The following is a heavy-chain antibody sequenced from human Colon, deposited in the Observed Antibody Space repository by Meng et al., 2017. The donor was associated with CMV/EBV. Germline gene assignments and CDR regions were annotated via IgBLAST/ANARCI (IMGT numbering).Heavy chain of an antibody. V-gene: IGHV3-23*03. Sequence: SGFAFSDYSMNWVRQAPGGGLEWLSIFYRQSRAKYYAESVKGRFTISRDDSTSTLYLQMNSLRADDTATYYCAKDTTPDSRYNFDCWGQGTLVTVSS. CDR2: FYRQSRAK. J-gene: IGHJ4*02. CDR1: GFAFSDYS. D-gene: IGHD2-2*02. CDR3: AKDTTPDSRYNFDC.